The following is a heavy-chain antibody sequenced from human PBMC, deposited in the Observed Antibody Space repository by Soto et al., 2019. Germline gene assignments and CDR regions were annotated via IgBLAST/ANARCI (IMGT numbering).Heavy chain of an antibody. CDR1: GYTFTRYG. D-gene: IGHD3-16*01. CDR3: AMVDVYVPPSPQDV. V-gene: IGHV1-18*01. J-gene: IGHJ6*02. Sequence: QVQLVQSGAEVKNPGASVKVSCKASGYTFTRYGIGWARQAPGQGLEWMGRINTYNGNTNYAQNVQGRVTLTTDTXXSTASLKMKSLESNGPAIYDWAMVDVYVPPSPQDVWGQGTTVNVSS. CDR2: INTYNGNT.